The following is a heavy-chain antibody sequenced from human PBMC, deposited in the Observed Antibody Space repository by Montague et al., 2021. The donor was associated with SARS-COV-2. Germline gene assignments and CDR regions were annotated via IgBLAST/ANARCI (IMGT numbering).Heavy chain of an antibody. CDR3: ARVGRGSSWYEVAFDI. J-gene: IGHJ3*02. D-gene: IGHD6-13*01. CDR2: IYNSGST. CDR1: GGSISRYS. V-gene: IGHV4-59*01. Sequence: SETLSPTCTVAGGSISRYSWAWIRQPPGKGLEWIGYIYNSGSTNYKPSLTSRVTISVDTSKNQFSLKLSSVAAADTAVYYCARVGRGSSWYEVAFDIWGQGTMVTVSS.